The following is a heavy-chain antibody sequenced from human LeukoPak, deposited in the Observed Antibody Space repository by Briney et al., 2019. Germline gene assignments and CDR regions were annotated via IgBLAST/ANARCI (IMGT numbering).Heavy chain of an antibody. J-gene: IGHJ4*02. CDR2: INPNSGGT. CDR1: GYTFTAYY. D-gene: IGHD3-16*02. CDR3: ARPITFGGVIVGYYFDY. V-gene: IGHV1-2*02. Sequence: ASVKVSCKASGYTFTAYYMHWVRQAPGQGLEWMGCINPNSGGTNHAQKFQGRVTMTRDTSISTAYMELSRLRSDDTAVYYCARPITFGGVIVGYYFDYWGQGTLVTVSS.